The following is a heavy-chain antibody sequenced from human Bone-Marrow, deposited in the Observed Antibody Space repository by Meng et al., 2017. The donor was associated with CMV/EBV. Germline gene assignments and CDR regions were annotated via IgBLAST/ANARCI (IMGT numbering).Heavy chain of an antibody. CDR2: INSDGSST. CDR1: GFTFSSYW. D-gene: IGHD3-10*01. V-gene: IGHV3-74*01. J-gene: IGHJ6*02. CDR3: AKDNGGSYYYGMDV. Sequence: GESLKISCAASGFTFSSYWMHWVRHTPGKGLVWVSRINSDGSSTSYADSVKGRFTISRDNAKNSLYLQMNSLRAEDMALYYCAKDNGGSYYYGMDVWGQGTTVTVSS.